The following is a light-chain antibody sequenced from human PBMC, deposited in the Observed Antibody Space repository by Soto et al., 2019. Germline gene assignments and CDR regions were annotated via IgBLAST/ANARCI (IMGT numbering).Light chain of an antibody. CDR2: GHN. CDR1: ISNIGAGYE. CDR3: SSYTRQSTYI. J-gene: IGLJ1*01. V-gene: IGLV1-40*01. Sequence: QSVLTQPPSVSGAPGQRVTISCTGSISNIGAGYEVHWYQQLPGKAPKLLISGHNNRPSGVPDRFFGSKSGTSASLTITGLQAEDEAEYYCSSYTRQSTYIFGTGTKLTVL.